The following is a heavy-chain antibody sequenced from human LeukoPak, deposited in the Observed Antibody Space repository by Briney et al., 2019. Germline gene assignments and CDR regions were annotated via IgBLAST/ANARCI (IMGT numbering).Heavy chain of an antibody. CDR2: IYHSGST. D-gene: IGHD3-10*01. Sequence: SETLSLTCTVSGYSISSGYYWGWIRQPPGKGLEGIGSIYHSGSTYYNPSLKSRVTISVDTSKNQFSLKLSSVTAADTAVYYCARRLGRKFGERFYYYHYLDVWGKGTTVTISS. V-gene: IGHV4-38-2*02. CDR1: GYSISSGYY. J-gene: IGHJ6*03. CDR3: ARRLGRKFGERFYYYHYLDV.